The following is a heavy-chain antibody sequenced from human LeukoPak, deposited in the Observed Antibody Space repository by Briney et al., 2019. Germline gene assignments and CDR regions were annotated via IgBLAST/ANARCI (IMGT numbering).Heavy chain of an antibody. CDR1: GFTFASYE. D-gene: IGHD3-16*01. V-gene: IGHV3-48*03. Sequence: GGSLRLSCAASGFTFASYEMNWVRQAPGKGLEWLSYISSSGSTVYSADSVKGRFTISRDNARNSLFLQMSSLRGEDTAVYYCARGIRYALDIWGQGTRVTVSS. CDR3: ARGIRYALDI. J-gene: IGHJ3*02. CDR2: ISSSGSTV.